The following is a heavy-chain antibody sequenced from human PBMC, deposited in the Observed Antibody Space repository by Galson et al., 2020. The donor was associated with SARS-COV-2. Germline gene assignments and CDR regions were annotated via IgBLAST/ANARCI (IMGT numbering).Heavy chain of an antibody. Sequence: SETLSLTCTVSGDSIVSMRSYYWSWIRQSPGKGLEWIGNVYYSGFVLYSPTFASRISIPVNTSKNQVSLRLQSVTAADTAVHYCARDRGIAAAGVRDVRGPGTAVTV. J-gene: IGHJ6*02. D-gene: IGHD6-13*01. CDR1: GDSIVSMRSYY. CDR2: VYYSGFV. V-gene: IGHV4-61*01. CDR3: ARDRGIAAAGVRDV.